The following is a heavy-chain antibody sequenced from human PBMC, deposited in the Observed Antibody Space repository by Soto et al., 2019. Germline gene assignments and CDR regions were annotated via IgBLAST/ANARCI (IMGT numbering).Heavy chain of an antibody. D-gene: IGHD4-4*01. J-gene: IGHJ2*01. CDR2: IFSNDET. Sequence: QVTLKETGPVLVKPTETLTLTCTVSGFSLSNARMGVSWIRQPPGKALEWLAHIFSNDETSYSTSLKSRLTISKDTSKSQVVLTMTNMDPVDTATYYCARLRTHYTSENWYFDLWGRGTLVTVSS. CDR1: GFSLSNARMG. CDR3: ARLRTHYTSENWYFDL. V-gene: IGHV2-26*01.